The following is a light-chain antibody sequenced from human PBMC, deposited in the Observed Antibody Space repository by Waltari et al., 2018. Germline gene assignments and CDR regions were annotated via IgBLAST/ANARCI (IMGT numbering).Light chain of an antibody. V-gene: IGKV1D-16*01. CDR1: QGIRNW. CDR3: QQYNTYPLT. J-gene: IGKJ4*01. Sequence: DIQMTQSPSSLSASVGDRVTITCRASQGIRNWLAGYQQKPGKAPKSLVYDASSLQIGVPSRFSGSRSGKRFTLTISSLQPEDSATYYCQQYNTYPLTFGGGTKVEIK. CDR2: DAS.